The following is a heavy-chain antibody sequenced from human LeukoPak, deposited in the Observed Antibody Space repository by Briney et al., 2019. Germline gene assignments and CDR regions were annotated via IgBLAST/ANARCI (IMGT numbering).Heavy chain of an antibody. V-gene: IGHV1-18*01. CDR2: MNPNSGNT. J-gene: IGHJ5*02. D-gene: IGHD3-3*01. CDR1: GYTFTSYD. CDR3: ARDANDFWSGQTNWFDP. Sequence: ASVKVSCKASGYTFTSYDINWVRQATGQGLEWMGWMNPNSGNTNYAQKLQGRVTMTTDTSTSTAYMELRSLRSDDTAVYYCARDANDFWSGQTNWFDPWGQGTLVTVSS.